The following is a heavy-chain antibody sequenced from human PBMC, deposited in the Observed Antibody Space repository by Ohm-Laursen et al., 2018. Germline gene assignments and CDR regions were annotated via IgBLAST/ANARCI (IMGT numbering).Heavy chain of an antibody. J-gene: IGHJ3*02. Sequence: SDTLSLTCTVSGGSISSYYWSWIRQPAGKGLEWIGRIYTSGSTNYNPSLKSRVTMSVDTSKNQFSLKLSSVTAADTAVYYCARGLRQVRTLDAFDIWGQGTMVTVSS. D-gene: IGHD2-2*01. V-gene: IGHV4-4*07. CDR2: IYTSGST. CDR3: ARGLRQVRTLDAFDI. CDR1: GGSISSYY.